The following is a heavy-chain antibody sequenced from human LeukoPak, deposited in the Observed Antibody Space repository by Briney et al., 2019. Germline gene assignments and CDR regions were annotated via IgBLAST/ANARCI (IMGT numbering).Heavy chain of an antibody. CDR2: IYYSGST. V-gene: IGHV4-31*03. CDR3: ARHGVLMVYAIFDY. D-gene: IGHD2-8*01. Sequence: SQTLSLTCTVSGGSISSGGYYWSWIRQHPGKGLEWIGYIYYSGSTYYNPSLKSRVTISVDTSKNQFSLKLSSVTAADTAVYYCARHGVLMVYAIFDYWGQGTLVTVSS. J-gene: IGHJ4*02. CDR1: GGSISSGGYY.